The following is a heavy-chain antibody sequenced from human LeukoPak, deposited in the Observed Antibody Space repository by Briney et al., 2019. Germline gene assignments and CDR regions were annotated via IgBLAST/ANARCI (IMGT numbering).Heavy chain of an antibody. V-gene: IGHV3-23*01. CDR1: GFTFSSYA. D-gene: IGHD6-19*01. CDR2: ISGSGGST. CDR3: AKAPTSSGWYIDY. J-gene: IGHJ4*02. Sequence: GGSLRLSCAASGFTFSSYAMSWVRQAPGKELEWVSGISGSGGSTYYADSVKGRFTISRDNSKNTLYLQMNSLRAEDTAVYYCAKAPTSSGWYIDYWGQGTLVTVSS.